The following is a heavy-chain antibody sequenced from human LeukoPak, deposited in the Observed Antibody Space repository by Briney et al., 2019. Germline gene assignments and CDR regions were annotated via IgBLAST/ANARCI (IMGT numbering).Heavy chain of an antibody. V-gene: IGHV3-66*01. Sequence: AGGSLRLSCAASGFTVSSKYMSWVRQAPGKGLEWVSVIYSGGTTYYADSVKGRFTISRDNSKNTLYLQMNSLRAEDTAVYYCARSYYDSTGYYIFDYWGQGTLVTVSS. J-gene: IGHJ4*02. CDR2: IYSGGTT. CDR3: ARSYYDSTGYYIFDY. D-gene: IGHD3-22*01. CDR1: GFTVSSKY.